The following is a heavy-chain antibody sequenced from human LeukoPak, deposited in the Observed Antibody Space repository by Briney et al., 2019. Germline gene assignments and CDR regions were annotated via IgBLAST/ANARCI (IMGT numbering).Heavy chain of an antibody. CDR1: GGTFSSYA. D-gene: IGHD5-24*01. V-gene: IGHV1-69*04. J-gene: IGHJ4*02. CDR2: IIPILGIA. CDR3: ARSRNGYNYYFDY. Sequence: SVKLSCKASGGTFSSYAISWVRQAPGQGLEWMGKIIPILGIANYAQKFQGRVTITADKSTSTAHMELSSLRSEDTGVYYCARSRNGYNYYFDYWGQGTLVTDCS.